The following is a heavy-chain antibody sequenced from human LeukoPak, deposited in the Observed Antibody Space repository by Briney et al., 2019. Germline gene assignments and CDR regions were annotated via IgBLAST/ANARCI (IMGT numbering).Heavy chain of an antibody. V-gene: IGHV4-39*07. CDR2: IYHSGST. Sequence: SETLSLTCTVSGGSISSSSYYGGWIRQPPGKGLEWIGSIYHSGSTYYNPSLKSRVTISVDTSKNQFSLKLSSVTAADTAVYYCARGLTYYDILTGHRKRHRFDPWGQGTLVTVSS. J-gene: IGHJ5*02. CDR1: GGSISSSSYY. CDR3: ARGLTYYDILTGHRKRHRFDP. D-gene: IGHD3-9*01.